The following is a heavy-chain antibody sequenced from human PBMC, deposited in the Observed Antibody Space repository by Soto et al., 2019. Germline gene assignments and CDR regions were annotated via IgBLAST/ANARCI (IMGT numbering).Heavy chain of an antibody. CDR1: GYTFTSYA. CDR3: ARDLLTAMAPAGYFDY. J-gene: IGHJ4*02. V-gene: IGHV3-30-3*01. D-gene: IGHD5-18*01. CDR2: ISYDGSKK. Sequence: SCKASGYTFTSYAMHWVRQAPGKGLEWVAVISYDGSKKYYAASVKGRFTIPRDNSKNTLYLQMNSLRAEDTAVYYCARDLLTAMAPAGYFDYWGQGTLVTVSS.